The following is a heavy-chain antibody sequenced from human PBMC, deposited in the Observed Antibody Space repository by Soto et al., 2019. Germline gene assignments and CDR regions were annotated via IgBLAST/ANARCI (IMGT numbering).Heavy chain of an antibody. V-gene: IGHV1-2*04. J-gene: IGHJ3*02. D-gene: IGHD3-22*01. CDR3: ARGEIVVVPPGAFDI. CDR2: INPNSGGT. Sequence: ASVKVSCKASGYTFTGYYMHWVRQAPGQGLEWMGWINPNSGGTNYAQKFQGWVTMTRDTSISTAYMELSRLRSDDTAVYYCARGEIVVVPPGAFDIWGQGTMVTVSS. CDR1: GYTFTGYY.